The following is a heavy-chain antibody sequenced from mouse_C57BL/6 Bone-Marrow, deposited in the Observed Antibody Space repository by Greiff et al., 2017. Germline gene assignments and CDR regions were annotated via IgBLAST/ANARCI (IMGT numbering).Heavy chain of an antibody. CDR3: ASSIFAY. V-gene: IGHV2-2*01. CDR2: IWSGGST. CDR1: GFSFTSYG. Sequence: QVQLQQSGPGLVQPSQSLSITCTVSGFSFTSYGVHWVRQSPGKGLEWLGVIWSGGSTDYNAAFISRLSISKDNSKSQVFFKMNSLQADDTAIYYCASSIFAYWGQGTLVTVSA. J-gene: IGHJ3*01.